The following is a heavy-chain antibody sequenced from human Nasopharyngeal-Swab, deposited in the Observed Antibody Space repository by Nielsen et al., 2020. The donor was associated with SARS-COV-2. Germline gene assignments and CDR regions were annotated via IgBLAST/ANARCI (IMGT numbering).Heavy chain of an antibody. CDR3: ARVRGITMIQGAYYFDN. V-gene: IGHV4-59*01. CDR2: IYDSGNT. J-gene: IGHJ4*02. D-gene: IGHD3-10*01. Sequence: WIRQPSGKGLEWIGYIYDSGNTNYNPILKSRVTISVDTSNNQFSLTLNSVTAADTAVYYCARVRGITMIQGAYYFDNWGQGTLVTVSS.